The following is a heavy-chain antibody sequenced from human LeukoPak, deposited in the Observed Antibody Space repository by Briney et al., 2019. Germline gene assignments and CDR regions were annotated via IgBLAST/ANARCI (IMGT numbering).Heavy chain of an antibody. CDR3: ARDRGYYYDSSGYYINSIDY. D-gene: IGHD3-22*01. V-gene: IGHV1-69*13. J-gene: IGHJ4*02. CDR2: IIPIFGTA. CDR1: GGTFSSYA. Sequence: SVKVSCKASGGTFSSYAISWVQQAPGQGLEWMGGIIPIFGTANYAQKFQGRVTITADESTSTAYMELSSLRSEDTAVYYCARDRGYYYDSSGYYINSIDYWGQGTLVTVSS.